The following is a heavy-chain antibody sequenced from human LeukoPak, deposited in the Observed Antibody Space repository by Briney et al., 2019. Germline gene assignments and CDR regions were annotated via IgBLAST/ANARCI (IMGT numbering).Heavy chain of an antibody. CDR2: INPNSGGT. J-gene: IGHJ4*02. CDR1: GYTFTAYF. V-gene: IGHV1-2*02. Sequence: GASVKVSCKASGYTFTAYFLHWVRRAPGQGFEWMGWINPNSGGTYYTQTFQDRVTMTRDTSISTAYMELSSLRSDDTAVYYCARAQSLTAPAATFANSWGQGTLVTVSS. CDR3: ARAQSLTAPAATFANS. D-gene: IGHD2-15*01.